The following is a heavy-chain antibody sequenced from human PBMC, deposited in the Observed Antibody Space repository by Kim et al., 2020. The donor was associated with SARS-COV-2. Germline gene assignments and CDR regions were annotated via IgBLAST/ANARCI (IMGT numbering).Heavy chain of an antibody. J-gene: IGHJ4*02. CDR1: GFTFSSYW. Sequence: GGSLRLSCAASGFTFSSYWMSWVRQAPGTGLEWVANIKQDGSEKYYVDSVKGRFTISRDNAKNSLYLQMNSLRAEDTAVYYCAREFSSSSSLLVDYWGQGTLVTVSS. CDR3: AREFSSSSSLLVDY. CDR2: IKQDGSEK. D-gene: IGHD6-6*01. V-gene: IGHV3-7*01.